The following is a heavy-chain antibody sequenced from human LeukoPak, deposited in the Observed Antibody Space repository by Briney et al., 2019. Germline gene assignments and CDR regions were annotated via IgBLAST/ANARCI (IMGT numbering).Heavy chain of an antibody. Sequence: PGGSLRLSCAGSRFTFDDFGMSWVRQAPGKGLEWVAGISWNGGSTGYADSVKGRFTISRDNAKNSLYLQMNSLRAEDTAVYYCARDRYGAAAGSLFDYWGQGTLVTVSS. CDR2: ISWNGGST. J-gene: IGHJ4*02. CDR1: RFTFDDFG. CDR3: ARDRYGAAAGSLFDY. D-gene: IGHD6-13*01. V-gene: IGHV3-20*04.